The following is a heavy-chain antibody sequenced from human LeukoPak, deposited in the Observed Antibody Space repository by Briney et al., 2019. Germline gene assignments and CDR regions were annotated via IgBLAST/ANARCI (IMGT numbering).Heavy chain of an antibody. CDR2: IKQDGSEK. CDR3: ADLISYSGDPDAFDI. V-gene: IGHV3-7*01. J-gene: IGHJ3*02. D-gene: IGHD6-25*01. Sequence: GGSLRLSCAASGFTFSSYWMSWVRQAPGKGLEWVANIKQDGSEKYYVDSVKGRFTISRDNAKNSLYLQMNSLRAEDTAVYYCADLISYSGDPDAFDIWGQGTMVTVSS. CDR1: GFTFSSYW.